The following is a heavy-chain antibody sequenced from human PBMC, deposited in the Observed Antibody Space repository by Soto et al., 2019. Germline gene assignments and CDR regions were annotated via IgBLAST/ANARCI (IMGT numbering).Heavy chain of an antibody. CDR2: IYYSGST. J-gene: IGHJ5*02. CDR3: ASFWGSMITFGGVIVPFDP. Sequence: KTSETLSLTCTVSGGSISSSSYYWGWIRQPPGKGLEWIGSIYYSGSTYYTPSLKSRVTISVDTSKNQFSLKLSSVTAADTAVYYCASFWGSMITFGGVIVPFDPWGQGTLVTVSS. V-gene: IGHV4-39*01. D-gene: IGHD3-16*02. CDR1: GGSISSSSYY.